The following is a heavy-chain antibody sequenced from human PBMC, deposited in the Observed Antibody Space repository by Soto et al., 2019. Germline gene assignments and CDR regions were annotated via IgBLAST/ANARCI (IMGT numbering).Heavy chain of an antibody. Sequence: QVELVQSGAEVKKPGASVTVSCNFSGYIFTNFAFNWVRQAPGQGLEWMGWVSGYNGNTNYARKLQGRVTMTTDTSTSTAYIQLTSLRSDDTAIYFCAIVRGVRGYHYVEPFDYWGQGTLVTVSS. J-gene: IGHJ4*02. CDR3: AIVRGVRGYHYVEPFDY. V-gene: IGHV1-18*04. CDR2: VSGYNGNT. D-gene: IGHD4-17*01. CDR1: GYIFTNFA.